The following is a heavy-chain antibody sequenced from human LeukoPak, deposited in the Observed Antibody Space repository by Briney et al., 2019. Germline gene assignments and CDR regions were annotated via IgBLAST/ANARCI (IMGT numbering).Heavy chain of an antibody. V-gene: IGHV4-59*01. CDR2: NFYCGGT. D-gene: IGHD3-22*01. CDR1: GGFISCYF. J-gene: IGHJ3*02. CDR3: ARVVKTAYYDNSGYAFDI. Sequence: LEHPFLSCPVSGGFISCYFRWLLRAPPGEGQGVIGFNFYCGGTNYNPSLKSRVTISVDTSKNQFSLKLASVTAADTAVYHCARVVKTAYYDNSGYAFDIWGQGTMVTVSS.